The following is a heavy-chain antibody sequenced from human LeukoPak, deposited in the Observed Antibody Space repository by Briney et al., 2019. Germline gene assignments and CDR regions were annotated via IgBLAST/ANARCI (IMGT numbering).Heavy chain of an antibody. CDR2: ISAYNGNT. J-gene: IGHJ6*02. CDR3: ARVWFGENYYYYGMDV. V-gene: IGHV1-18*01. D-gene: IGHD3-10*01. CDR1: GYTFTSYG. Sequence: GASVKVSCKASGYTFTSYGISWVRQAPGQGLEWMGWISAYNGNTNYAQKLQGRVTMTTDTSTSTAYMELRSLRSDDTAVYYCARVWFGENYYYYGMDVWGQGTTVTVSS.